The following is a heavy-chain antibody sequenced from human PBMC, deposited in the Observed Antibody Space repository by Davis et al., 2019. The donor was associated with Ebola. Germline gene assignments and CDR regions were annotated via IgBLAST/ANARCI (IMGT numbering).Heavy chain of an antibody. CDR1: GGSISSSNYY. V-gene: IGHV4-39*07. D-gene: IGHD3/OR15-3a*01. CDR2: IYYSGTP. CDR3: VRARHWTGQFLDV. J-gene: IGHJ6*03. Sequence: PSETLSLTCTVPGGSISSSNYYWGWIRQPPGKGLEWIGYIYYSGTPYYNPSLKNRLTISVDTSKNQFSLSLSSVTAADTAVYYCVRARHWTGQFLDVWGKGTTVTVSS.